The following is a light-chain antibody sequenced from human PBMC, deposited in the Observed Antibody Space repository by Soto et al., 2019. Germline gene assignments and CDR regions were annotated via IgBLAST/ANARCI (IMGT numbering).Light chain of an antibody. CDR1: SSDVGGYNF. CDR3: SSYSGTNSYV. V-gene: IGLV2-8*01. Sequence: QSALTQPPSASGSPGQSVTISCTGTSSDVGGYNFVSWYQQHPGKAPKLIIYEVTKRPSGVPDRFSGSKSGNTASLTVSGLQAEDEADYYCSSYSGTNSYVFGTGTNVTVL. CDR2: EVT. J-gene: IGLJ1*01.